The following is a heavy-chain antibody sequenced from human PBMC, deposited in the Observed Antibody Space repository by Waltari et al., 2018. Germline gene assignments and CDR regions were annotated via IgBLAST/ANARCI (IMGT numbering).Heavy chain of an antibody. CDR3: ARGRKQQLVPGYYYMDV. CDR1: GGSFSGYY. J-gene: IGHJ6*03. V-gene: IGHV4-34*01. D-gene: IGHD6-13*01. CDR2: INHSGST. Sequence: QVQLQQWGAGLLKPSETLSLTCAVYGGSFSGYYWSWIRNPPGKGLEWIGEINHSGSTNYNPSLKSRVTISVDTSKNQFSLKLSSVTAADTAVYYCARGRKQQLVPGYYYMDVWGKGTTVTISS.